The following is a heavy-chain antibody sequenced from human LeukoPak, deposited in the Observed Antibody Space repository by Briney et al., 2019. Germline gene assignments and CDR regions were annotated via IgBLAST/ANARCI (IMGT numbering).Heavy chain of an antibody. V-gene: IGHV4-34*01. CDR2: INHSGST. J-gene: IGHJ4*02. D-gene: IGHD3-22*01. CDR1: GGSISGYY. CDR3: ASGGGGYYFGQKEIDY. Sequence: SETLSLTCTVSGGSISGYYWSWIRQPPGKGLEWIGEINHSGSTNYNPSLKSRVTISVDTSKNQFSLKLSSVTAADTAVYYCASGGGGYYFGQKEIDYWGQGTLVTVSS.